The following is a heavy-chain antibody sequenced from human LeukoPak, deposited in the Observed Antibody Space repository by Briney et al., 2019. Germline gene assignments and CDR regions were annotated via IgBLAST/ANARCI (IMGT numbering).Heavy chain of an antibody. CDR3: ARYDIVVVPAARNAFDI. V-gene: IGHV4-59*01. CDR1: GGPISSYY. J-gene: IGHJ3*02. Sequence: PSETLSLTYTVSGGPISSYYWSWIRQPPGKALEWFGYIYYSGSTHYNPPLKSRVAISVDTSKNQFSLKLGSVTAADTAVYYCARYDIVVVPAARNAFDIWGQGTMVTVSS. CDR2: IYYSGST. D-gene: IGHD2-2*01.